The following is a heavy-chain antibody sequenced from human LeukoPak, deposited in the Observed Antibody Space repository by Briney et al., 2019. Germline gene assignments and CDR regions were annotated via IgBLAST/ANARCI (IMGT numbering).Heavy chain of an antibody. D-gene: IGHD3-3*01. CDR2: ISSSSSYI. Sequence: PGGSLRLSCAASGFAFSSYSMNWVRQAPGKGLEWVSSISSSSSYIYYADSVKGRFTISRDNSKNTLYLQMNSLRAEDTAVYYCAKAPIYDFWSGYSSSTPDYWGQGTLVTVSS. CDR1: GFAFSSYS. CDR3: AKAPIYDFWSGYSSSTPDY. V-gene: IGHV3-21*04. J-gene: IGHJ4*02.